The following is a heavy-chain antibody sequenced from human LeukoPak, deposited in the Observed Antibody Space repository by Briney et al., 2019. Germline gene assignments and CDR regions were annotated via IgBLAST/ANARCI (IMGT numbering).Heavy chain of an antibody. D-gene: IGHD3-22*01. CDR2: IRSKPYGGTT. V-gene: IGHV3-49*04. CDR1: GFTFGDYA. CDR3: TRDWYQVYYDSSGYYYPAY. Sequence: GGSLRLSCRASGFTFGDYAMSWVRQAPGKGLEWVGFIRSKPYGGTTEYAASVKGRFTISRDDSKSIAYLQMNSLRTGDTAVYYCTRDWYQVYYDSSGYYYPAYWGQGTLVTVSP. J-gene: IGHJ4*02.